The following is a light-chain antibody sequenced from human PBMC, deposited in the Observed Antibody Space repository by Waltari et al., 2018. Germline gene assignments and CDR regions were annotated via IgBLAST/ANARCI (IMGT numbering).Light chain of an antibody. V-gene: IGKV1-39*01. CDR3: QQSYSTPLT. Sequence: DIQITQSPSSLPASVGDSVTITSRASQSISSYLNWYQQKPGKAPKLLIYAASSLQSGVPSRFSGSGSGTDFTLTISSLQPEDFATYYCQQSYSTPLTFGGGTKVEIK. CDR1: QSISSY. CDR2: AAS. J-gene: IGKJ4*01.